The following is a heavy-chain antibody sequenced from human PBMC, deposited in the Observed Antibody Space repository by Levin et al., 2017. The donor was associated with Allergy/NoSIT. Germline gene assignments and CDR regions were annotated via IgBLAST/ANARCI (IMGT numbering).Heavy chain of an antibody. J-gene: IGHJ4*02. CDR2: IVVGSGNT. Sequence: SVKVSCEASGFTFTSSAVQWVRQARGQRLEWIGWIVVGSGNTNYAQKFQERVTITRDMSTSTAYMELSSLRSEDTAVYYCAADYYDSSGYYFFDYWGQGTLVTVSS. D-gene: IGHD3-22*01. CDR1: GFTFTSSA. CDR3: AADYYDSSGYYFFDY. V-gene: IGHV1-58*01.